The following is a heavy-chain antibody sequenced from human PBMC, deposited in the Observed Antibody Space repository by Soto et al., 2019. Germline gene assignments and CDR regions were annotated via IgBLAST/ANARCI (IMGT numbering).Heavy chain of an antibody. CDR2: MNPNSGNT. CDR1: GYTFTSYD. J-gene: IGHJ6*03. V-gene: IGHV1-8*01. CDR3: ARGPGSWYYYYMDV. D-gene: IGHD6-13*01. Sequence: QVQLVQSGAEVKKPGGSVKVSCKASGYTFTSYDINWVRQATGQGLEWMGWMNPNSGNTGYAQKFQGRVTMTKNTSISTAYMELSSLRSEDTAVYYCARGPGSWYYYYMDVWGKGTTVTVSS.